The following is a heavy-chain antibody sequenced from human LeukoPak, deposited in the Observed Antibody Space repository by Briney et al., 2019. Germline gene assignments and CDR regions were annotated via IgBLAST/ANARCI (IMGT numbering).Heavy chain of an antibody. CDR2: IYYSGRT. CDR3: ARDYDILTGSFDY. CDR1: GGSISSSSYY. Sequence: PSETLSLTCTVSGGSISSSSYYWGWIRQPPGKGLEWIGRIYYSGRTYYNPSLKSRVTISVDTSKNQFSLKLSSVTAADTAVYYCARDYDILTGSFDYWGQGTLVTVSS. D-gene: IGHD3-9*01. J-gene: IGHJ4*02. V-gene: IGHV4-39*07.